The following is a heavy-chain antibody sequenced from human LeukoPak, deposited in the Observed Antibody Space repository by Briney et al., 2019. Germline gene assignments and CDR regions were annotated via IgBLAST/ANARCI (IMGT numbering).Heavy chain of an antibody. J-gene: IGHJ5*02. V-gene: IGHV1-2*02. CDR1: GYTFTGYY. CDR3: ARLYGSGSYGEYNWFDP. D-gene: IGHD3-10*01. Sequence: ASVKVSCKASGYTFTGYYMLWVRQAPGQGLEWMGWINPNSGGTNYAQKFQGRVTMTRDTSISTAYMELSRLRSDDTAVYYCARLYGSGSYGEYNWFDPWGQGTLVTVSS. CDR2: INPNSGGT.